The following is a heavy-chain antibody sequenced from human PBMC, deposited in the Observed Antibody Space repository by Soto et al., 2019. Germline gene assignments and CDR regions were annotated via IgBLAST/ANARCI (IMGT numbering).Heavy chain of an antibody. CDR3: ARVRSGGSGYFDY. D-gene: IGHD2-15*01. CDR1: GFTFSIYS. CDR2: ISDSSHYI. J-gene: IGHJ4*02. V-gene: IGHV3-21*01. Sequence: EVQLVESGGGLVKPGGSLRLSCAASGFTFSIYSMNWVRQAPGKGLEWVASISDSSHYIYYADSVKGRFTVSRDNAKSSLYLQMDSLRAEDTAVYYCARVRSGGSGYFDYWGQGTLVTVSS.